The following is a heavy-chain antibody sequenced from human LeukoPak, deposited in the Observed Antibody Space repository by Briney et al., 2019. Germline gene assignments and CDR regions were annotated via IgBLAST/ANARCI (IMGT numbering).Heavy chain of an antibody. D-gene: IGHD2-2*01. V-gene: IGHV4-59*01. CDR2: IYYSGST. CDR1: GGSISSYY. CDR3: ATHQRKGNDY. Sequence: SETLSLTCTVSGGSISSYYWSWIRQPPGKGLEWIGYIYYSGSTNYNPSLKSRVTISVDTSKNQFSLKLSSVTAADTAVYYCATHQRKGNDYWGQGTLVTVSS. J-gene: IGHJ4*02.